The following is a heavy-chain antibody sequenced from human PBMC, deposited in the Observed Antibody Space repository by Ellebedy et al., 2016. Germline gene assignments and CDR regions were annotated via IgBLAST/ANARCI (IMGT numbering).Heavy chain of an antibody. CDR3: ARGELELRLGVDY. D-gene: IGHD1-7*01. V-gene: IGHV4-34*01. J-gene: IGHJ4*02. Sequence: SETLSLTXAVYGASFNDYYWTWIRQPPGKGLEWIGEIKHRGHTNYNPSLKSRLTLSVDTSKTQFSLKLRSVTAADTAVYYCARGELELRLGVDYWGQGTLVTVSS. CDR2: IKHRGHT. CDR1: GASFNDYY.